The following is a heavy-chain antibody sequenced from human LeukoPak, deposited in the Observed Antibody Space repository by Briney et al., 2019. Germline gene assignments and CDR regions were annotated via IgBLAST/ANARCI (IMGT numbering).Heavy chain of an antibody. CDR1: GATFTTYA. Sequence: SVKVSCKASGATFTTYAIIWVRQAPGQGLEWMGGIIPVFGTANYAQRFQGRVTTTTDESTSTAYMELTSLRSEDTAVYYCARGYCSSTSCFLDYWGQGTLVTVSS. CDR3: ARGYCSSTSCFLDY. CDR2: IIPVFGTA. J-gene: IGHJ4*02. V-gene: IGHV1-69*05. D-gene: IGHD2-2*01.